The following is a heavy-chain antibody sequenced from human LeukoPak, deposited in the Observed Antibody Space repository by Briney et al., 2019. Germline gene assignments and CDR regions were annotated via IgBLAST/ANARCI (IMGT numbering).Heavy chain of an antibody. V-gene: IGHV3-23*01. CDR3: VKSGSSRMDV. Sequence: GGSLRLSCAASGFTFSSYEMNWVRQAPGKGLEWVSAISGSGGNTYYADSVKGRFTISRDNSKNTLYLRMNSLRAEDTAVYYCVKSGSSRMDVWGKGTTVTISS. CDR2: ISGSGGNT. J-gene: IGHJ6*04. D-gene: IGHD6-19*01. CDR1: GFTFSSYE.